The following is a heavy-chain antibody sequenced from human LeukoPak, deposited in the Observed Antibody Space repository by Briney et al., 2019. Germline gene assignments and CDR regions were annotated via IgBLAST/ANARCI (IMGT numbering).Heavy chain of an antibody. D-gene: IGHD1-26*01. J-gene: IGHJ4*02. CDR3: ASLRPPIVGSTLLDY. CDR2: IYSTGSA. V-gene: IGHV4-39*01. CDR1: GDSISSTSYY. Sequence: PSETLSLTCSVSGDSISSTSYYWGWIRQPPGKGLELIVSIYSTGSAYYNPTLESRVTMSVDTSKNQFSLRLRSVTAADTAVYYCASLRPPIVGSTLLDYWGQGTLVTVSA.